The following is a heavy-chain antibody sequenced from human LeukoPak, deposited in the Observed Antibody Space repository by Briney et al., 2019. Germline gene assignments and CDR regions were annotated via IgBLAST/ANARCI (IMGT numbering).Heavy chain of an antibody. Sequence: SGTLSLTCGVSGGSISNTNWWTLFRQPPGKGLEWIGEVNLQGSTNYNPSLKSRVAISVDQSENHISLKLTSVTAADTAVYYCAREGGPYRPLDYSGQGTLVTVAS. CDR1: GGSISNTNW. CDR3: AREGGPYRPLDY. J-gene: IGHJ4*02. V-gene: IGHV4-4*02. CDR2: VNLQGST.